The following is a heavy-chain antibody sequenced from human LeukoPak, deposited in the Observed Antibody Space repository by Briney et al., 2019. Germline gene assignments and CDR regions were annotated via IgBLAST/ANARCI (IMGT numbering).Heavy chain of an antibody. D-gene: IGHD3-10*02. CDR1: GFTFSSYS. CDR3: AELGITMIGGV. J-gene: IGHJ6*04. Sequence: PTGGSLRLSCAASGFTFSSYSMNWVRQAPGKGLEWVSYISSSGSTIYYADSVKGRFTISRDNAKNSLYLQMNSLRAEDTAVYCCAELGITMIGGVWGKGTTVTISS. V-gene: IGHV3-48*04. CDR2: ISSSGSTI.